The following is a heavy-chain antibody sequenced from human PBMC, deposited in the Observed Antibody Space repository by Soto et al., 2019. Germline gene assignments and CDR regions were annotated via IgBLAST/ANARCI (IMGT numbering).Heavy chain of an antibody. CDR3: ARRYGGGFDY. CDR1: GGSISSYY. V-gene: IGHV4-59*08. D-gene: IGHD3-10*01. J-gene: IGHJ4*02. CDR2: IYSSGST. Sequence: QVQLLESGPGLVKPSETLSLTCTVSGGSISSYYWSWIRQPPGKGLEWIGYIYSSGSTNYNPSLKSRCNISVDTSKNQFSLKLSSVTAADTAVYYCARRYGGGFDYWGQGTLVTVSS.